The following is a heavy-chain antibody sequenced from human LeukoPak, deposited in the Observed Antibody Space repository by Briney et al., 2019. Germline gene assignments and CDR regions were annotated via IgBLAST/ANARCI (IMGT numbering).Heavy chain of an antibody. Sequence: GASVKVSCKASGYTFTGYYMHWVRQAPGRGLEWMGWINPNSGGTNYAQKFQGRVTMTRDTSISTAYMELSRLRSDDTAVYYCARDEGIAVAGPSNYWGQGTLVTVSS. D-gene: IGHD6-19*01. V-gene: IGHV1-2*02. J-gene: IGHJ4*02. CDR1: GYTFTGYY. CDR3: ARDEGIAVAGPSNY. CDR2: INPNSGGT.